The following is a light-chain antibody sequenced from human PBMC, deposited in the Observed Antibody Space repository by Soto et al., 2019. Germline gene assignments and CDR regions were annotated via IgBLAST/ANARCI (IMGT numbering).Light chain of an antibody. CDR3: PQYGSSIMYT. CDR2: GAS. J-gene: IGKJ2*01. CDR1: RSLARNY. Sequence: DIVLTQSPGTLSLSPGERATLSCRASRSLARNYLAWYQQKPGQAPRLLFYGASIRATGVPDRFSGSGSGTDFVLTISRLEPEDFAIYYCPQYGSSIMYTFGQGTKLEI. V-gene: IGKV3-20*01.